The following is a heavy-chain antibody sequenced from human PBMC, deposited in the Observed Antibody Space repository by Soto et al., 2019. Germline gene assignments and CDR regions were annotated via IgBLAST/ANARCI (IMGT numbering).Heavy chain of an antibody. V-gene: IGHV3-30*18. Sequence: QVQLVESGGGVVQPGRSLRLSCAASGFTFSSYGMHWVRQAPGKGLEWVAVISYDGSNKYYADYVKGRFTISRDNSKNALYLQVNGLIAEDTAVYYCAKDPRREYYDYGMDVWGQGTTVAVSS. CDR1: GFTFSSYG. J-gene: IGHJ6*02. CDR3: AKDPRREYYDYGMDV. CDR2: ISYDGSNK. D-gene: IGHD3-10*01.